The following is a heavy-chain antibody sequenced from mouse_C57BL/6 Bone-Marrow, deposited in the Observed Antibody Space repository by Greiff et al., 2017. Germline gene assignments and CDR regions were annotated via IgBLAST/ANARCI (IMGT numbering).Heavy chain of an antibody. CDR1: GFTFSSYG. D-gene: IGHD1-1*01. Sequence: ELMLVESGGDLVKPGGSLKLSCAASGFTFSSYGMSWVRQTPDKRLEWVATISSGGSYTYYPDSVKGRFTISRDNAKNTLYLQMSSLKSEDTAMYYCARQGYYYGSDWYFDVWGTGTTVTVSS. CDR2: ISSGGSYT. CDR3: ARQGYYYGSDWYFDV. V-gene: IGHV5-6*01. J-gene: IGHJ1*03.